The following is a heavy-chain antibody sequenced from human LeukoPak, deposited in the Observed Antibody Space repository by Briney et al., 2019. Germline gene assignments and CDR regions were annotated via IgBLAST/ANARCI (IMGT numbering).Heavy chain of an antibody. Sequence: GGSLRLSCAASGFTFSSYAMHWVRQAPGKGLEWLAVISYDGTNKYYANSVKGRFTISRDNSKNTLYLQMNSLRDEDTAVYYCARDQGSLPVWFYYYMDVWGSGTTVTVSS. CDR2: ISYDGTNK. CDR1: GFTFSSYA. V-gene: IGHV3-30*01. D-gene: IGHD3-16*01. J-gene: IGHJ6*03. CDR3: ARDQGSLPVWFYYYMDV.